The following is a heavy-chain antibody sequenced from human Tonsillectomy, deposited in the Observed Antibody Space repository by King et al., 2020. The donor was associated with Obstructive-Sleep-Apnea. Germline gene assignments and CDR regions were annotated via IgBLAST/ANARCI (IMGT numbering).Heavy chain of an antibody. V-gene: IGHV1-69*10. J-gene: IGHJ3*02. D-gene: IGHD6-13*01. Sequence: QLGQSGAEVKKPGSSVKVSCKASGGTFSSYAISWVRKAPGQGLEWMGGIIPILGIANYAQKFQGRGTITADKSPSTAYMELSSLRSEDTAVYYCARVRGSSSWYGGAFDIWGQGTMVTVSS. CDR2: IIPILGIA. CDR3: ARVRGSSSWYGGAFDI. CDR1: GGTFSSYA.